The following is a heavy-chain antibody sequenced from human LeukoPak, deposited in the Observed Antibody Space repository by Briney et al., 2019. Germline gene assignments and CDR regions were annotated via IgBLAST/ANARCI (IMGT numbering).Heavy chain of an antibody. CDR2: INPNSGGT. Sequence: ASVKVSCKASGYTFTGYYMHWVRHAPGQGLEWMGWINPNSGGTNYAQKFQGRVTMTRDTSISTAYMELSRLRSDDTSVYYCARGSNALTSPLYFDYWGQGTLVTVSS. V-gene: IGHV1-2*02. D-gene: IGHD4/OR15-4a*01. CDR1: GYTFTGYY. J-gene: IGHJ4*02. CDR3: ARGSNALTSPLYFDY.